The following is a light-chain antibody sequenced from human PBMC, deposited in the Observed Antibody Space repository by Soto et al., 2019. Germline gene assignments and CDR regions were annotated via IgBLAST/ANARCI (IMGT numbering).Light chain of an antibody. CDR1: QSISSW. Sequence: DSQMIQSPSTLSASVGDRFTITCRASQSISSWLAWYQQKPRKAPRLLIYKASSLESGVPSRFSGSGSGTEFTLTISSLQPDDSATYYCQQYNSYRTFGQGTKVDIK. J-gene: IGKJ1*01. V-gene: IGKV1-5*03. CDR3: QQYNSYRT. CDR2: KAS.